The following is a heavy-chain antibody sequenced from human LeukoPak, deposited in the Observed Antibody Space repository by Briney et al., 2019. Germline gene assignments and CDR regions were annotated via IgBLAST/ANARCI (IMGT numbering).Heavy chain of an antibody. J-gene: IGHJ4*02. CDR3: ARVGRGTTMILDY. D-gene: IGHD1-1*01. CDR2: ITWDGDST. CDR1: GFTFDDNT. Sequence: PGGSLRLSCAASGFTFDDNTMHWVRQAPGKGLEWVSLITWDGDSTYYADSVKGRFTISRDNAKNSLFLQMNSLRAEDTAVYYCARVGRGTTMILDYWGQGTLVTVSS. V-gene: IGHV3-43*01.